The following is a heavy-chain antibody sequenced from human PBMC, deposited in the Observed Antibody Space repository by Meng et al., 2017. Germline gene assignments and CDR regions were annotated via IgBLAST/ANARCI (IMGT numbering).Heavy chain of an antibody. CDR1: GYTFTGYK. CDR2: INPNSGGT. J-gene: IGHJ4*02. CDR3: ASELNTYGSGSYAY. D-gene: IGHD3-10*01. V-gene: IGHV1-2*06. Sequence: VQVVPSGDEVKPAGASVKASCKASGYTFTGYKMHLVREAPGQGLGWMGRINPNSGGTNYAQKLQGRVTMTRDTSISTAYMELSRLRSDDTAVYYCASELNTYGSGSYAYWGRGTLVTVSS.